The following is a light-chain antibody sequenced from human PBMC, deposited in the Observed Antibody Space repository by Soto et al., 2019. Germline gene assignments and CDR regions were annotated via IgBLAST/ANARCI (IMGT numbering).Light chain of an antibody. CDR1: QSVSSN. CDR3: QQYNNWWT. J-gene: IGKJ1*01. V-gene: IGKV3-15*01. CDR2: GAS. Sequence: EIVMTQSPATLSVSPGERATLSCRASQSVSSNLAWYQQKHGQAPRLLIYGASTRATGIPASFSGSGSGTEFTLTISSLQSVDFAVYYCQQYNNWWTFGQGTKVEIK.